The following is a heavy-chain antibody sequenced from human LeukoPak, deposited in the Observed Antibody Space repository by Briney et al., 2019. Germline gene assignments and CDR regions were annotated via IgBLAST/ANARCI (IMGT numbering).Heavy chain of an antibody. V-gene: IGHV4-39*01. CDR3: ARGGMATVRTNVDY. CDR1: GGSISSSSYY. Sequence: PSETLSLTCTVSGGSISSSSYYWGWIRQPPGKGLEWIGSIYYSGSTYYNPSLKSRVTISVDTSKNQFSLKLSSVTAADTAVYYCARGGMATVRTNVDYWGQGTLVTVSS. D-gene: IGHD5-24*01. J-gene: IGHJ4*02. CDR2: IYYSGST.